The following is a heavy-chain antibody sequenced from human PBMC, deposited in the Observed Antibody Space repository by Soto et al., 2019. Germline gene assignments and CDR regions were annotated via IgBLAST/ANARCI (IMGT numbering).Heavy chain of an antibody. CDR3: ARRLGGGFDY. CDR2: IFYNGNT. Sequence: SETLSLTCTVSGGSTNSYFWSWIRQPPGKGLEWLGHIFYNGNTYYNPSLKSRVTIAIDTSKNQFSLNLTSVTAADTAVYYCARRLGGGFDYWGQGALVTSPQ. J-gene: IGHJ4*02. V-gene: IGHV4-59*01. D-gene: IGHD3-16*01. CDR1: GGSTNSYF.